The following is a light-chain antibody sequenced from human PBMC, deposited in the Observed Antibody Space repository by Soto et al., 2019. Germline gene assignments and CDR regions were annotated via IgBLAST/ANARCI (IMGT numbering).Light chain of an antibody. CDR2: EVS. CDR1: SSDIGNYNY. Sequence: QAVVTQPASVSGSPGQSIAISCTGTSSDIGNYNYVSWYQQHPGKAPKLMIYEVSNRPSGVSNRFSGSKSGNTAPLTISGLQADDEADYYCSSFTSSSTLVFGGGTKVTVL. V-gene: IGLV2-14*01. CDR3: SSFTSSSTLV. J-gene: IGLJ3*02.